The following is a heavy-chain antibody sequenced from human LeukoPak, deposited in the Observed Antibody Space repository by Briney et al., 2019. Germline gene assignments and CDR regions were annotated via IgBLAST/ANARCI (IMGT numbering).Heavy chain of an antibody. CDR2: ISSSGSTI. J-gene: IGHJ4*02. D-gene: IGHD3-22*01. V-gene: IGHV3-48*03. CDR1: GFTFSSYE. Sequence: GGSLRLSCAASGFTFSSYEMNWVRQAPGKGLEWVSYISSSGSTIYYADSVKGRFTISRDNAKNSLYLQMYSLRAEDTAVYYCAREGNYYDSSGYYYGFDYWGQGTLVTVSS. CDR3: AREGNYYDSSGYYYGFDY.